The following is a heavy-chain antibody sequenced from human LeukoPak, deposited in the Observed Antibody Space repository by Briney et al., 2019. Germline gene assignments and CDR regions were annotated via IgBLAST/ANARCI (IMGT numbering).Heavy chain of an antibody. J-gene: IGHJ4*02. V-gene: IGHV3-23*01. D-gene: IGHD3-22*01. CDR3: ARGRPNYYGSDGHYYRRDGDY. CDR2: ITSRGEST. CDR1: GFTFSIYA. Sequence: GGSLRLSCAASGFTFSIYAMSWVRQAPGKGLQWVSSITSRGESTWYVDSVKGRFTITRDNSENTLYLQMHSLRAEDTAVYYCARGRPNYYGSDGHYYRRDGDYWGRGTLVSVSS.